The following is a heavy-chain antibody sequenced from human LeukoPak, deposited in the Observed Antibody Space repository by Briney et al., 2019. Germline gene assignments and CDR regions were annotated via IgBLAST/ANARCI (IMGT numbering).Heavy chain of an antibody. CDR2: IWYDGSNK. V-gene: IGHV3-33*01. J-gene: IGHJ4*02. CDR1: GFTFSSYG. Sequence: GRSLRLSGAASGFTFSSYGMHWVRQAPGKGLEWVAVIWYDGSNKYYADSVKGRFTISRDNSKNTLYLQMNSLRAEDTAVYYCAREDGVYPYYFDYWGQGTLVTVSS. D-gene: IGHD4-17*01. CDR3: AREDGVYPYYFDY.